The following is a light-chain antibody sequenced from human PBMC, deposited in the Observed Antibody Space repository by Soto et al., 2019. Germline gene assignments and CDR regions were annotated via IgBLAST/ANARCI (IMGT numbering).Light chain of an antibody. CDR2: DAS. CDR3: QQRSKWPIT. V-gene: IGKV3-11*01. Sequence: EIVLTQSPATLSLSPGERASLSCRASQSVGSNLAWYQQKPGQAPRRLIYDASNRATGIPARFSGSGSGTDFTLTISSLEPEDFAVYYCQQRSKWPITFGQGTRLEIK. J-gene: IGKJ5*01. CDR1: QSVGSN.